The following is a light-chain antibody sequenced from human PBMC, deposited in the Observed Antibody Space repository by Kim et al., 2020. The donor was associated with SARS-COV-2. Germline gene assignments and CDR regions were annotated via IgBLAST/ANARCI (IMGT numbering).Light chain of an antibody. CDR3: QQYGSSPNT. V-gene: IGKV3-20*01. CDR1: QSVSSSY. J-gene: IGKJ2*01. CDR2: GAS. Sequence: EIVLTQSPGTLSLSPGERATLSCRASQSVSSSYLAWYQQKPGQARRLLIYGASSRATGIPDRFSGSGSGTDFTLTISRLEPEDFAVYYCQQYGSSPNTFGQGTKLEI.